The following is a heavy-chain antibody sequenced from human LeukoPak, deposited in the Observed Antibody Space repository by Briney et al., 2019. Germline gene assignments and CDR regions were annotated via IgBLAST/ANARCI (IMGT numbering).Heavy chain of an antibody. J-gene: IGHJ4*02. CDR3: ARDDGYNSGPTYFDY. CDR2: ISAYNGNT. V-gene: IGHV1-18*01. CDR1: GYTFTSYA. Sequence: ASVKVSCKASGYTFTSYAMNWVRQAPGQGLEWMGWISAYNGNTNYAQKLQGRVTMTTDTSTSTAYMELRSLRSDDTAVYYCARDDGYNSGPTYFDYWGQGTLVTVSS. D-gene: IGHD5-24*01.